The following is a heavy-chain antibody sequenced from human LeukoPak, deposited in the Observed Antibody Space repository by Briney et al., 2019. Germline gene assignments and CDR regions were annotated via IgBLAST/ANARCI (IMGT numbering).Heavy chain of an antibody. CDR1: GFTFSSYS. J-gene: IGHJ4*02. V-gene: IGHV3-48*04. CDR3: ARGRQWLDY. CDR2: ISSGSSTI. Sequence: GGSLRLSCAASGFTFSSYSMNWVRQAPGKGLEWVSYISSGSSTIYYADSVKGRFTISRDNAKNSLYLQMNSLRAEDTAAYYCARGRQWLDYWGQGTLVTVSS. D-gene: IGHD6-19*01.